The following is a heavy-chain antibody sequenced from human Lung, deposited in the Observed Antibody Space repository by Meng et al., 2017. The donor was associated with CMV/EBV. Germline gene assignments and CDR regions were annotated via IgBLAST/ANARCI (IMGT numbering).Heavy chain of an antibody. J-gene: IGHJ4*02. Sequence: PGGPVRSGRSYWSWLRQPPGKTLEWIGYIYYSGSTTYNSSLKGRVIISADTSKNQFSLKLSSVTAADTAVYYCARGGGTTVAPTLDYWGQGTLVTVSS. CDR2: IYYSGST. CDR3: ARGGGTTVAPTLDY. V-gene: IGHV4-61*01. CDR1: GGPVRSGRSY. D-gene: IGHD4-23*01.